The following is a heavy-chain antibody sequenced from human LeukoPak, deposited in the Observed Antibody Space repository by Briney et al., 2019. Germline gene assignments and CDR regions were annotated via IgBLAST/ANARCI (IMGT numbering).Heavy chain of an antibody. D-gene: IGHD6-13*01. CDR1: GGSFSGYY. CDR3: ARSGWAQQLVPYYYYGMDV. V-gene: IGHV4-34*01. CDR2: INHSGST. Sequence: SETLSLTCAVYGGSFSGYYWSWIRQPPGKGLEWIGEINHSGSTNYNPSLKSRVTISVDTSKNQFSLKLSSVTAADTAVYYCARSGWAQQLVPYYYYGMDVWGQGTTVTVSS. J-gene: IGHJ6*02.